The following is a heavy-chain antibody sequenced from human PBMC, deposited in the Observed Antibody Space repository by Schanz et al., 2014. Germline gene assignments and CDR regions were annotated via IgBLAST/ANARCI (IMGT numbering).Heavy chain of an antibody. D-gene: IGHD6-19*01. CDR2: MSYDGSNK. Sequence: QGQLVESGGGVVQPGRSLRLSCAASGFTFSSYAMHWVRQAPGKGLEWVAVMSYDGSNKYYADSVKGRFTISRDTPKKTLYLQMNSLRAEDTAVYYCARDHQWLARYYMDVWGKGTTVTVSS. CDR3: ARDHQWLARYYMDV. J-gene: IGHJ6*03. V-gene: IGHV3-30-3*01. CDR1: GFTFSSYA.